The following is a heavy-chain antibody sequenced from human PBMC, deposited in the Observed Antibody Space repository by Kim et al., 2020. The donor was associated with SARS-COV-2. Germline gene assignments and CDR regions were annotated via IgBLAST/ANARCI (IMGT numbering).Heavy chain of an antibody. CDR2: IIPIFGTA. V-gene: IGHV1-69*13. Sequence: SVKVSCKASGGTFSSYAISWVRQAPGQGLEWMGGIIPIFGTANYAQKFQGRVTITADESTSTAYMELSSLRSEDTAVYYCASIDSRYSSSWFVQQTPGGGWFDPWGQGTLVTVSS. J-gene: IGHJ5*02. CDR1: GGTFSSYA. CDR3: ASIDSRYSSSWFVQQTPGGGWFDP. D-gene: IGHD6-13*01.